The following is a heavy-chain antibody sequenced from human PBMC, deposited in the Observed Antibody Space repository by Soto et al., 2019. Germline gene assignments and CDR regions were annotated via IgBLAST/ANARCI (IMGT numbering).Heavy chain of an antibody. J-gene: IGHJ5*02. V-gene: IGHV3-21*01. CDR3: ARDLTTLYWFAP. CDR2: ISSSSSYI. D-gene: IGHD4-17*01. Sequence: EVQLVESGGGLVKPGGSLRLSCAASGFTFSSYSMNWVRQAPGKGLEWVSSISSSSSYIYYADSVKGRFTISRDNAKNSLYLQMNSLRAEDTAVYYCARDLTTLYWFAPWGQGTLVTVS. CDR1: GFTFSSYS.